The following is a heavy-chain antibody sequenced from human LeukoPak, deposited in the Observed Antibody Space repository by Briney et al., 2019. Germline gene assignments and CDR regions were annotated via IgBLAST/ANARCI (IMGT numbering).Heavy chain of an antibody. D-gene: IGHD2-21*01. CDR3: AKGAYTS. V-gene: IGHV3-23*01. CDR1: GFTFSSSG. J-gene: IGHJ5*02. Sequence: GGSLRLSCAASGFTFSSSGMSWVRQAPGKGLEWVSSISGTADSTYYADSVKGRFTISRDNSKNTLYLQMNSLRVEDTAVYYCAKGAYTSWGQGTLVTVS. CDR2: ISGTADST.